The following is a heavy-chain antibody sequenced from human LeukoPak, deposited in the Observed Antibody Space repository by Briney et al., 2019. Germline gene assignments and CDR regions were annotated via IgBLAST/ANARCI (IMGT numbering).Heavy chain of an antibody. V-gene: IGHV3-23*01. Sequence: GGSLRLSCAASGFTFSNYAMSWVRQAPGKGLEWVSSISGSGGGTYYADSVRGRFTISRDNSKNTLYVQMNSLRADGTAVYYYAKDTGVAGTADHFDYWGQGTLVTVSS. J-gene: IGHJ4*02. CDR1: GFTFSNYA. CDR3: AKDTGVAGTADHFDY. D-gene: IGHD6-19*01. CDR2: ISGSGGGT.